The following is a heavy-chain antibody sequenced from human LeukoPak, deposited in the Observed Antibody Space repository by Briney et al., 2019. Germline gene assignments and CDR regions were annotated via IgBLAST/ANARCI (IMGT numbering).Heavy chain of an antibody. CDR2: ISYDGSSK. CDR1: GFTFSNYA. V-gene: IGHV3-30*18. CDR3: AKVRVVFNWNYAYYFDY. J-gene: IGHJ4*02. D-gene: IGHD1-7*01. Sequence: GGSLRHSCAASGFTFSNYAMHWVRQAPGRGLEWVAIISYDGSSKYYADSVKGRYTISRDNSKNTLYLQMNSLGPEDTAMYYCAKVRVVFNWNYAYYFDYWGQGTLVTVSS.